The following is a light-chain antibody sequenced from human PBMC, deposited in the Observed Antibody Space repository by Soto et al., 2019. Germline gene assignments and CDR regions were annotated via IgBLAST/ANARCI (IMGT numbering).Light chain of an antibody. J-gene: IGLJ2*01. CDR1: SGHSSYA. Sequence: QSVLTQSPSASASLGASVKLTCTLSSGHSSYAIAWHQQQPEKGPRYLMKLSSDGSHSKGDGIPDRFSGSSSGAERYLTISSLQSEDEADYYCQTWDTGARVVFGGGTKLTV. CDR3: QTWDTGARVV. V-gene: IGLV4-69*01. CDR2: LSSDGSH.